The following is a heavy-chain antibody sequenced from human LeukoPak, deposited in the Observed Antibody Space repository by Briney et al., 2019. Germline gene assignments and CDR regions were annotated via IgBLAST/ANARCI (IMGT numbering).Heavy chain of an antibody. CDR3: ARGGWYPESFQH. CDR2: IYYSGST. Sequence: PSETLSLTCTVYGGSISSYYWSWIRQPPGKGLEWIGYIYYSGSTNYNPSLKSRVTISVDTSKNQFSLKLSSVTAADTAVYYCARGGWYPESFQHWGQGALVTVSS. D-gene: IGHD6-19*01. V-gene: IGHV4-59*01. J-gene: IGHJ1*01. CDR1: GGSISSYY.